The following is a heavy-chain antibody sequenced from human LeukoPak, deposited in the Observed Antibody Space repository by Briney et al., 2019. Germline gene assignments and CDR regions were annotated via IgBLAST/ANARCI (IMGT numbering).Heavy chain of an antibody. D-gene: IGHD5-18*01. CDR2: IYHSGST. CDR3: ARDLKGDTAMAPARYYYYGMDV. V-gene: IGHV4-4*02. J-gene: IGHJ6*04. CDR1: GGSISSSNW. Sequence: SGTLSLTCAVSGGSISSSNWWSWVRQPPGMGLEWIGEIYHSGSTNYNPSLKSRVTISVDKSKNQFSLKLSSVTAADTAVYYCARDLKGDTAMAPARYYYYGMDVWGKGTTVTVSS.